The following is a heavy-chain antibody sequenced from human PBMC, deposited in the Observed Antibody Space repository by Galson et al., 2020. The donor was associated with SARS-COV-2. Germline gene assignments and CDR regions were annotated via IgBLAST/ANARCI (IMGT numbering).Heavy chain of an antibody. CDR3: ARGLDGTGRFNGWDY. CDR1: GGSFSGYF. D-gene: IGHD2-8*02. CDR2: VNHSGST. J-gene: IGHJ4*02. V-gene: IGHV4-34*01. Sequence: SETLSLTCAVYGGSFSGYFWSWIRQPPGKGLECIGEVNHSGSTNYNPSLKSRVTISVDTSKNQFSLKLSSVTAADTAVYYCARGLDGTGRFNGWDYWGQGTLVTVSS.